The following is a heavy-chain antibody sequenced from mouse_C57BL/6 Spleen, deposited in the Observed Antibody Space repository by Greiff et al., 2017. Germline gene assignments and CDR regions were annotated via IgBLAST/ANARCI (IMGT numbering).Heavy chain of an antibody. J-gene: IGHJ3*01. CDR2: ISYDGSN. V-gene: IGHV3-6*01. CDR1: GYSITSGYY. CDR3: ARDHAFAY. Sequence: EVQLQESGPGLVKPSQSLSLTCSVTGYSITSGYYWNWIRQFPGNKLEWMGYISYDGSNNYNPSLKNRISITRDTSKNQFFLKLNSVTTEDTATYYCARDHAFAYWGQGTLVTVSA.